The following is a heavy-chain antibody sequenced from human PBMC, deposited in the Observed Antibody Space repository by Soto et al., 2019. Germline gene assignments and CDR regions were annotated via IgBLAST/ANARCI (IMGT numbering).Heavy chain of an antibody. J-gene: IGHJ5*02. Sequence: GRLMRVPCAASGLTIGDFSMNWVRQAPGKGLEWVSAISGSGGRTYYADSVKGRFTISRDNSKNTLYLQMNSLRAEDTAVYYCAKGVTWGQGTLVTVSS. CDR1: GLTIGDFS. CDR2: ISGSGGRT. CDR3: AKGVT. V-gene: IGHV3-23*01.